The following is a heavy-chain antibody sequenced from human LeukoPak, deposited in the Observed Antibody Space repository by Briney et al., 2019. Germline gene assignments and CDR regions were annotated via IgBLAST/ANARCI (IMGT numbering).Heavy chain of an antibody. V-gene: IGHV3-7*01. Sequence: GGSLRLSCVASGFTFSSRDWMTWVRQAPGKGLEWVANIKQDGSEKNYVDSVKGRFTISRDNAKNTLYLQMNSLRAEDTAVYYCARGPSGYHNTGGQGTLVTVSS. CDR2: IKQDGSEK. J-gene: IGHJ4*02. CDR1: GFTFSSRDW. D-gene: IGHD5-12*01. CDR3: ARGPSGYHNT.